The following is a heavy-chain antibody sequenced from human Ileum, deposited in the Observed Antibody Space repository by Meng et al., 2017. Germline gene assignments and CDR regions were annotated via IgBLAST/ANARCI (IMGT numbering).Heavy chain of an antibody. CDR2: IYYSGST. D-gene: IGHD3-22*01. V-gene: IGHV4-30-4*01. J-gene: IGHJ4*02. CDR3: ARDRDSSGYYPY. CDR1: GGSISSGDYY. Sequence: QVQLQESGPGRVKHSKSLSLTCTVSGGSISSGDYYWRWIRQPPGKGLEWIGYIYYSGSTYYNPSLKSRLTISVDTSKNQFSLKLSSVTAADTAVYYCARDRDSSGYYPYWGQGTLVTVSS.